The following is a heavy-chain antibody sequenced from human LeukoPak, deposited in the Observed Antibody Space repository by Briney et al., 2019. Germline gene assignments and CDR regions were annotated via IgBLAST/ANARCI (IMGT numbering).Heavy chain of an antibody. CDR3: AREDSGYDRHGAFDI. Sequence: PSQTLSLTCAVSGGSISSGGYSWSWIRQPPGKGLEWIGYIYHSGSTYYNPSLKSRVTISVDRSKNQFSLKLSSVTAADTAVYYCAREDSGYDRHGAFDIWGQGTMVTVSS. D-gene: IGHD5-12*01. CDR2: IYHSGST. V-gene: IGHV4-30-2*01. CDR1: GGSISSGGYS. J-gene: IGHJ3*02.